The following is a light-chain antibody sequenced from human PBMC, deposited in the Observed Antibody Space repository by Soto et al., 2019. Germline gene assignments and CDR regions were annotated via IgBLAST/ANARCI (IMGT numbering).Light chain of an antibody. CDR1: QSVSSY. J-gene: IGKJ4*01. CDR3: QQYGSSLT. V-gene: IGKV3-20*01. Sequence: AQSPDTLSVSPGERATLSCRASQSVSSYLAWYQQKPGQAPRLLIYGASSRATGIPDRFSGSGSGTDFTLTISRLEPEDFAVYYCQQYGSSLTFGGGTKVDI. CDR2: GAS.